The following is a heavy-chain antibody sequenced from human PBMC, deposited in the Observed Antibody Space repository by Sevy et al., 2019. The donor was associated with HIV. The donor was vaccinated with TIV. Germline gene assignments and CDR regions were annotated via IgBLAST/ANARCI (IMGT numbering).Heavy chain of an antibody. V-gene: IGHV3-23*01. CDR3: AKDDRIVVAGLIAFDI. CDR2: ISGSGGST. J-gene: IGHJ3*02. Sequence: GGSLRLSCAASGFTFSSYAMSWVRQAPGKGLEWVSAISGSGGSTYYADSLKGRFTTSRDNSKNTRYLQKNSLRAEDTAVYYCAKDDRIVVAGLIAFDIWGQGTMVTVSS. D-gene: IGHD6-19*01. CDR1: GFTFSSYA.